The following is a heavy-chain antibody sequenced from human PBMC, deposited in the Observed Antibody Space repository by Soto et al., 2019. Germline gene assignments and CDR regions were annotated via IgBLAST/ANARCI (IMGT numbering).Heavy chain of an antibody. V-gene: IGHV1-69*05. J-gene: IGHJ6*02. D-gene: IGHD1-1*01. Sequence: QVHLVQSGAEVKKPGSSVKVSCKASGGTFSTSAISWVRQAPGQGLEWVGGIMPVFPTPDYAQNFQGRVTXTXDXXTSTAYLALTSLRADDTAVYYCARDKDRLQLGGNYYYILDVWGQGTAIAVSS. CDR2: IMPVFPTP. CDR3: ARDKDRLQLGGNYYYILDV. CDR1: GGTFSTSA.